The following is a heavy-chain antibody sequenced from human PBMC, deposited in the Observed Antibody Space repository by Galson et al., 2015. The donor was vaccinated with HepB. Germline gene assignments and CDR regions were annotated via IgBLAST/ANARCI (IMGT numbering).Heavy chain of an antibody. V-gene: IGHV3-23*01. CDR2: VSETAAGT. Sequence: SLRLSCAASGFTFSGYAMSWVRQAPGKGLEWVSGVSETAAGTYYADSVRGRFSISRDNSRNTQYLQMSRLRAEDTAIYYCSKVSGGSYYFDYWGQGTLVTVSS. CDR3: SKVSGGSYYFDY. D-gene: IGHD2-15*01. J-gene: IGHJ4*02. CDR1: GFTFSGYA.